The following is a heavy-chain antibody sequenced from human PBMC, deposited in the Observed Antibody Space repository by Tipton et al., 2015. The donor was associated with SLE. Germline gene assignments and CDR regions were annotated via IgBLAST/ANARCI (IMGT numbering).Heavy chain of an antibody. CDR2: IYYHGHGTT. CDR1: GGPISVGGYF. D-gene: IGHD3-3*02. CDR3: ASEMQPRPGHFIH. V-gene: IGHV4-31*03. J-gene: IGHJ4*02. Sequence: TLSLTCTVSGGPISVGGYFWTWIRQRPGQDIEWLGHIYYHGHGTTSYNPSLKSRLNISVDTSKNQFSLGLTDVTAADTAVYFCASEMQPRPGHFIHWGPGLLVSVSS.